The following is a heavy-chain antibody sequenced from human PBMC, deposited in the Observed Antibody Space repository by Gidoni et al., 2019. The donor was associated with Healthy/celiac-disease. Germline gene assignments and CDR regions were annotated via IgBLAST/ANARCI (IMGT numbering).Heavy chain of an antibody. Sequence: EVQLVESGGGLVQPGRSLRLSCAASGFTFDDYAMHWVRQAPGKGLEWFSGISWNSGSIGYADSVKGRFTISRDNAKNSLYLQMNSLRAEDTALYYCAKAATGGYDAFDIWGQGTMVTVSS. CDR3: AKAATGGYDAFDI. CDR1: GFTFDDYA. V-gene: IGHV3-9*01. J-gene: IGHJ3*02. D-gene: IGHD2-8*02. CDR2: ISWNSGSI.